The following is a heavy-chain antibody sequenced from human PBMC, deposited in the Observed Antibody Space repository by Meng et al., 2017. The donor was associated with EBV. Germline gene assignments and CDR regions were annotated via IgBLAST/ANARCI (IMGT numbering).Heavy chain of an antibody. D-gene: IGHD2/OR15-2a*01. CDR3: AKSRSSTPGIVDD. V-gene: IGHV4-61*08. CDR1: GVSATSGAYH. CDR2: IYDTGIT. Sequence: QASSPRLMKPSDTRALTSIVSGVSATSGAYHWSWIRQSPGKGLEWIGYIYDTGITIYNPSLKSRVTISLETSKNQFSLKVNSVTTADTAVYYCAKSRSSTPGIVDDWGQGTLVTVSS. J-gene: IGHJ4*02.